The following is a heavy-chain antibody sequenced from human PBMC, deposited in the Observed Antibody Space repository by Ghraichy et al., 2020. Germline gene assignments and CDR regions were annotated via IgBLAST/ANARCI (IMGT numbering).Heavy chain of an antibody. CDR2: ISGSGGST. J-gene: IGHJ4*02. D-gene: IGHD7-27*01. V-gene: IGHV3-23*01. CDR1: GFTFSSYA. CDR3: AKGVSDDWGSLTSLHY. Sequence: GVLNISCAASGFTFSSYAMSWVRQAPGKGLEWVSGISGSGGSTYYADSVKGRFAISRDNSKSTLYLQMNSLRAEDTAIYYCAKGVSDDWGSLTSLHYWGQGTLVTVSS.